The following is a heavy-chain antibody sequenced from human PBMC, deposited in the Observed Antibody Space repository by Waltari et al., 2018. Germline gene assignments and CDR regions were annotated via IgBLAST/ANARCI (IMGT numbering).Heavy chain of an antibody. D-gene: IGHD3-10*01. CDR3: ALAKRGVLYYYGSGSFDY. Sequence: QVQLQQWGAGLLKPSETLSLTCAVYGWSFSGSYWSWLRQPPGKGLEWIGEINHSGSTNYNPSLKSRVTISVDTSKNQFSLKLSSVTAADTAVYYCALAKRGVLYYYGSGSFDYWGQGTLVTVSS. CDR1: GWSFSGSY. J-gene: IGHJ4*02. CDR2: INHSGST. V-gene: IGHV4-34*01.